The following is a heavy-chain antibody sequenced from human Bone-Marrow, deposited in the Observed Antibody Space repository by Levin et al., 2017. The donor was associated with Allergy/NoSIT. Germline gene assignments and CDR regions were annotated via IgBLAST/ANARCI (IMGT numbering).Heavy chain of an antibody. CDR2: ISSSSSTI. CDR1: GFTFSSYS. D-gene: IGHD4-17*01. Sequence: GGSLRLSCAASGFTFSSYSMNWVRQAPGKGLEWVSYISSSSSTIYYADSVKGRFTISRDNAKNSLYLQMNSLRAEDTAVYYCARVWLHDYGDHGLGWGQGTLVTVSS. J-gene: IGHJ4*02. V-gene: IGHV3-48*01. CDR3: ARVWLHDYGDHGLG.